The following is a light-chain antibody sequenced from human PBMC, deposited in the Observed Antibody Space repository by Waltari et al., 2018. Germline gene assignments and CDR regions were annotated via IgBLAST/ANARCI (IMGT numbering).Light chain of an antibody. J-gene: IGKJ3*01. CDR1: QSVLYRSSNKNF. CDR2: WAS. CDR3: QQYYSTIFT. Sequence: DIVVTQSPDSPSVSLGERAPLNCKSSQSVLYRSSNKNFLAWYQQKPGQPPKLLIYWASTRESGVPDRFSGSGSGTDFTLTISSLQAEDVAVYYCQQYYSTIFTFGPGTKVDIK. V-gene: IGKV4-1*01.